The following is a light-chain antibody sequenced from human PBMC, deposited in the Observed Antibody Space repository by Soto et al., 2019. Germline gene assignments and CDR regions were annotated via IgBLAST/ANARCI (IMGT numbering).Light chain of an antibody. J-gene: IGKJ1*01. CDR3: QVRDVWPS. V-gene: IGKV3-11*01. CDR2: DAS. Sequence: IVLTQSPVTLALSPGESAVLSCRASQSVSTSLAWYQHKPGQAPRLFIYDASKRAPGIPARFTGSGSGTDFPLTISSLEPEDIAVYYCQVRDVWPSFGKGTKV. CDR1: QSVSTS.